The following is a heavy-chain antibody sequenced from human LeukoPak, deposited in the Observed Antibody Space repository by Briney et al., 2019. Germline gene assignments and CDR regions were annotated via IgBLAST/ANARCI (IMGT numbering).Heavy chain of an antibody. J-gene: IGHJ5*02. Sequence: ASVKVSCKSSGYTFTSYGISWVRQAPGQGLEWMGLISAYNGNTNYAQKLQGRVTMTTDTSTSTAYMELRSLRSDDTAVYYCARVHQGTGANWLEPWGQGPLVTVSS. CDR2: ISAYNGNT. D-gene: IGHD1-1*01. CDR3: ARVHQGTGANWLEP. CDR1: GYTFTSYG. V-gene: IGHV1-18*01.